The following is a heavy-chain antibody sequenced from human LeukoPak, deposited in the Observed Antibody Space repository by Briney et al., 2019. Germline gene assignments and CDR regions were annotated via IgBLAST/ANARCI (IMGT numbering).Heavy chain of an antibody. J-gene: IGHJ4*02. Sequence: SLRLSCTASGFTFGDYAMSWVRQAPGKGLEWVGFIRSKAYGGKTEYAASVKGRFTISRDDSKSIAYLQMNSLKTEDTAVYYRTRGGSSWYWLDYWGQGTLVTVSS. CDR3: TRGGSSWYWLDY. V-gene: IGHV3-49*04. D-gene: IGHD6-13*01. CDR1: GFTFGDYA. CDR2: IRSKAYGGKT.